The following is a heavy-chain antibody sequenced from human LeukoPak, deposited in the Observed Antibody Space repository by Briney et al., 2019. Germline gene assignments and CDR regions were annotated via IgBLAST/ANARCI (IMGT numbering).Heavy chain of an antibody. CDR1: GFRFGDYA. CDR3: AGSRTAVTDTLDP. V-gene: IGHV3-49*04. Sequence: GGSLRLSCTASGFRFGDYAWNWVRQAPGKGLEGVGFIRSKGHSRTTEYAASGEGRFTISRDDSKSIAYLQMNSLKTEDTAVYYCAGSRTAVTDTLDPWGQGTLVTVSS. D-gene: IGHD6-19*01. CDR2: IRSKGHSRTT. J-gene: IGHJ5*02.